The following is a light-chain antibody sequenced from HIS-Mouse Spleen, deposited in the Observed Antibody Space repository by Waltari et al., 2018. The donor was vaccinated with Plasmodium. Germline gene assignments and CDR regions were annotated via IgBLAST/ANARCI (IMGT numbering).Light chain of an antibody. CDR1: ALPKKY. CDR2: EHS. CDR3: YSTDSSGNHRV. Sequence: SYDLTQPPSVSVSPGQTASLTCSGHALPKKYAYWYQQKSGQAPVLVISEHSKRPSGIPERFSGSSAGTMATLTISGAQVEDEADYYCYSTDSSGNHRVFGGGTKLTVL. J-gene: IGLJ3*02. V-gene: IGLV3-10*01.